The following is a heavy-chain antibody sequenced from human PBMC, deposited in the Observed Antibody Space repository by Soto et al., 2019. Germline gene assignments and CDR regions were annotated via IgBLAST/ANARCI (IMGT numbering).Heavy chain of an antibody. CDR2: ISAYNGNT. D-gene: IGHD3-22*01. CDR3: ARVGRQSFYDGFPVY. J-gene: IGHJ4*02. V-gene: IGHV1-18*04. Sequence: ASVKVSCKASGYTFTTYSIGWVRQAPGQRLEWIGWISAYNGNTNYAQKLKGRVTMTTDTSTSTAYMELRSLRSDDTAVYYCARVGRQSFYDGFPVYWGQGTLVTVSS. CDR1: GYTFTTYS.